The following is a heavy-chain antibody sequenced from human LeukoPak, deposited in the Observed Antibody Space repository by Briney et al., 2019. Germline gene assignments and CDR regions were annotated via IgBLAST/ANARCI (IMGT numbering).Heavy chain of an antibody. D-gene: IGHD5-18*01. CDR3: ARDRVQIWSYVGTFDS. V-gene: IGHV3-30-3*01. CDR1: GFTLTSYT. J-gene: IGHJ4*02. CDR2: VSYDGTKI. Sequence: GGSQRLSCATSGFTLTSYTMHWVRQAPGKGLEWVAVVSYDGTKISYADSVKGRFTMSRDISKNTLYLQMNSLKPEDSALYYCARDRVQIWSYVGTFDSWGQGTLVTVSS.